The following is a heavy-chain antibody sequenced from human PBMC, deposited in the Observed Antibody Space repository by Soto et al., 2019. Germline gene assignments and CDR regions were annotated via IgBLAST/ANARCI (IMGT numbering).Heavy chain of an antibody. CDR2: INSDGIST. J-gene: IGHJ5*02. Sequence: EVQLVESGGGLVQPGGSLRLSCAASGFTFSNYWMHWVRQVPGKGLLWVSRINSDGISTNYADSVKGRFTISRDNAKNTLYLQMTSLRADDTAVYYCARGMSPYIAATGDNSFDHWGQGTLITVSS. V-gene: IGHV3-74*01. CDR1: GFTFSNYW. D-gene: IGHD2-15*01. CDR3: ARGMSPYIAATGDNSFDH.